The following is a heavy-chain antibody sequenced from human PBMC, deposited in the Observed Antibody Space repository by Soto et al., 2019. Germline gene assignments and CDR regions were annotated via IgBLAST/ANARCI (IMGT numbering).Heavy chain of an antibody. CDR3: ARARYGTMIVVDPEAAMDV. D-gene: IGHD3-22*01. V-gene: IGHV1-69*12. CDR1: GGTFSSYA. CDR2: IIPIFGTA. Sequence: QVQLVQSGAEVKKPGSSVKVSCKASGGTFSSYAISWVRQAPGQGLEWMGGIIPIFGTANYAQKFQGRVTITAEESTSTAYMELSSLRSEDTAVYYCARARYGTMIVVDPEAAMDVWGQGTTVTVSS. J-gene: IGHJ6*02.